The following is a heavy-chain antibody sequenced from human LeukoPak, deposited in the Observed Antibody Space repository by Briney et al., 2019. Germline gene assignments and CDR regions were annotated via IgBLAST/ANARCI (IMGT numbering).Heavy chain of an antibody. CDR1: GGSISSSSYY. CDR2: IYCSGST. V-gene: IGHV4-39*01. J-gene: IGHJ3*02. D-gene: IGHD6-6*01. CDR3: ARGARLPQYSSSGAIAFDI. Sequence: SETLSLTCTVSGGSISSSSYYWGWIRQPPGKGLEWIGSIYCSGSTYYNPSLKSRVTISVDTSKNQFSLKLSSVTAADTAVYYCARGARLPQYSSSGAIAFDIWGQGTMVTVSS.